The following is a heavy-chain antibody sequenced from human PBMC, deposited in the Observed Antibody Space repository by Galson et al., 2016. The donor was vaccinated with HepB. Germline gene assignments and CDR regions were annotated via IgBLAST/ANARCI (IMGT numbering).Heavy chain of an antibody. CDR1: GFSLSTSGVG. V-gene: IGHV2-5*02. CDR2: IYWDDDE. D-gene: IGHD3-3*01. J-gene: IGHJ4*02. Sequence: PALVKPTQTLTLTCTFSGFSLSTSGVGVGWIRQPPGKALEWLAVIYWDDDERYSPSLKSRLTITKDTSKNQVVLTMTNMAPVDTATYYCAHSGGFWSGYYALDYWGQGTLVTVSS. CDR3: AHSGGFWSGYYALDY.